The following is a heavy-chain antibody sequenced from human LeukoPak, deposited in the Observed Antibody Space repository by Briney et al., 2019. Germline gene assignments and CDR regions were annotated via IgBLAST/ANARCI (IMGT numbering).Heavy chain of an antibody. CDR1: GFTFSSYS. CDR2: ISSSSSTI. V-gene: IGHV3-48*01. Sequence: GGSLRLSCAASGFTFSSYSMNWVRQAPGKGLEWVSYISSSSSTIYYADSVKGRFTISRDNAKNSLYLQMNSLRAEDTAVYYCARDYYDILTTLYYYYGMDVWGQGTLVTVSS. J-gene: IGHJ6*02. D-gene: IGHD3-9*01. CDR3: ARDYYDILTTLYYYYGMDV.